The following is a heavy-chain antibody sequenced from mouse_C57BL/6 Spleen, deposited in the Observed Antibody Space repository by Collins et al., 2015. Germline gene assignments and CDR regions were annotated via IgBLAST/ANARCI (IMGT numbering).Heavy chain of an antibody. D-gene: IGHD1-1*01. J-gene: IGHJ1*03. CDR3: ARSYGNTYWYFDV. Sequence: GKQRPGQGLEWIGMIHPNSGSTNYNEKFKSKATLTVDKSSSTAYMQLSSLTSEDSAVYYCARSYGNTYWYFDVWGTGTTVTVSS. CDR2: IHPNSGST. V-gene: IGHV1-64*01.